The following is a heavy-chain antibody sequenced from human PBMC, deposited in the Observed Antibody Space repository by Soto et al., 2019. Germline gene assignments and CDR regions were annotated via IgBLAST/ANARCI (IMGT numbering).Heavy chain of an antibody. V-gene: IGHV4-31*03. D-gene: IGHD3-9*01. CDR1: GGPICSGGYY. J-gene: IGHJ4*02. Sequence: TSETLYITCTVSGGPICSGGYYGSWIHQHPGKGLEWIGYIYYSGSTYYNPSLKSRVTRSGDTSKNQFSLKLSSVTAADTAVYYCARASTYDILTGHRKNLYYFVYWGQGTLLTVSS. CDR2: IYYSGST. CDR3: ARASTYDILTGHRKNLYYFVY.